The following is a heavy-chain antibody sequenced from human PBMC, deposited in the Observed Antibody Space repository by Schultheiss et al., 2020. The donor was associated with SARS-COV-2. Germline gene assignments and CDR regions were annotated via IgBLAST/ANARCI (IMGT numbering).Heavy chain of an antibody. V-gene: IGHV1-18*01. J-gene: IGHJ6*02. D-gene: IGHD2-15*01. CDR1: GGTFSSYA. CDR3: ARDRPVAANEDYYYYGMDV. CDR2: ISAYNGNT. Sequence: ASVKVSCKASGGTFSSYAISWVRQAPGQGLEWMGWISAYNGNTNYAQKLQGRVTMTTDTSTSTAYMELRSLRSEDTAVYYCARDRPVAANEDYYYYGMDVWGQGTTVTVSS.